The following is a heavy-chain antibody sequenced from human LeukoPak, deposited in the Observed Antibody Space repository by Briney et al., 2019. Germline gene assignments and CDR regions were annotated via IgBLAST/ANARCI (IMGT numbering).Heavy chain of an antibody. CDR3: ARSIKLGGPYDP. J-gene: IGHJ5*02. V-gene: IGHV4-4*02. CDR2: IYHSGST. Sequence: PGGSLRLSCAASGFTVSSNYMSWARQPPGKGLEWIGEIYHSGSTNYNPSLKSRVTTSVDKSKNQFSLKLSSVTAADTAVYYCARSIKLGGPYDPWGQGTLVTVSS. CDR1: GFTVSSNY. D-gene: IGHD3-10*01.